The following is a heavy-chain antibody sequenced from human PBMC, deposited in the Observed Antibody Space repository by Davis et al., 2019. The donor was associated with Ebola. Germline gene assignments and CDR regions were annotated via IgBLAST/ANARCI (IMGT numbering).Heavy chain of an antibody. CDR1: GFTFSSYW. V-gene: IGHV3-7*01. Sequence: GESLKISCAASGFTFSSYWMSWVRQAPGKGLEWVANIKQDGSEKYYVDSVKGRFTISRDNAKNSLYLQMNSLRAEDTAVYYCARDPAGRTGESPNDAFDIWGQGTMVTVSS. J-gene: IGHJ3*02. CDR2: IKQDGSEK. D-gene: IGHD7-27*01. CDR3: ARDPAGRTGESPNDAFDI.